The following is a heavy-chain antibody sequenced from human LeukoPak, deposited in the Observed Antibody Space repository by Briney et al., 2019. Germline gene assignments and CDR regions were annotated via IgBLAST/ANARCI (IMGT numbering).Heavy chain of an antibody. CDR3: ARNYGGNPNDAFDI. CDR1: GYTYTGYY. Sequence: ASVKVSCKASGYTYTGYYMHWVRQAPGQGLEWMGWTNPNSGGTNYAQKFQGRVTMTRDTSISTAYMELSRLRSDDTAVYYCARNYGGNPNDAFDIWGQGTMVTVSS. CDR2: TNPNSGGT. D-gene: IGHD4-23*01. J-gene: IGHJ3*02. V-gene: IGHV1-2*02.